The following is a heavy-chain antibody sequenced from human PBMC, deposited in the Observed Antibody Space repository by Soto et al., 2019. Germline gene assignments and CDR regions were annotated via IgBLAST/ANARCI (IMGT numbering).Heavy chain of an antibody. D-gene: IGHD4-17*01. CDR1: GGSISSYY. V-gene: IGHV4-59*08. CDR3: GRLALRCLDY. CDR2: IYYSGST. Sequence: SETLSLTCTVSGGSISSYYWSWIRQPPGKGLEWIGYIYYSGSTNYNPSLKSRVTISVDTSKNQFSLKLSSVTAADTAVYYCGRLALRCLDYWGQGTLVTVSS. J-gene: IGHJ4*02.